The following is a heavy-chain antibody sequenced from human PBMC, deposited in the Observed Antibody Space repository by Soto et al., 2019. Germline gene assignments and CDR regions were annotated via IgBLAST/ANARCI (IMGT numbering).Heavy chain of an antibody. V-gene: IGHV1-69*13. CDR3: ARDSTAGSGVEWDWFDP. CDR2: IIPIFGTA. J-gene: IGHJ5*02. CDR1: GGTFSSYA. D-gene: IGHD3-10*01. Sequence: SVKVSWKASGGTFSSYAISWVRQAPGQGLEWMGGIIPIFGTANYAQKFQGRVTITADESTSTAYMELSSLRSEDTAVYYCARDSTAGSGVEWDWFDPWGQGTLVTVPS.